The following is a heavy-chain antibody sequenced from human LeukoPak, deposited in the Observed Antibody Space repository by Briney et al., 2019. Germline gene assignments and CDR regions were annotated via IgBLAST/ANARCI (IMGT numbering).Heavy chain of an antibody. Sequence: GGSLRLSCAASGFTFSSYAMSWVRQAPGKGLEWVSAISGSGGSTYYADSVKGRFTISRDNSKNTLYLQMNSLRAEDTAVYYCAKSGSYSSSWYGFDYWGQGTLVTVSS. V-gene: IGHV3-23*01. CDR3: AKSGSYSSSWYGFDY. J-gene: IGHJ4*02. CDR2: ISGSGGST. D-gene: IGHD6-13*01. CDR1: GFTFSSYA.